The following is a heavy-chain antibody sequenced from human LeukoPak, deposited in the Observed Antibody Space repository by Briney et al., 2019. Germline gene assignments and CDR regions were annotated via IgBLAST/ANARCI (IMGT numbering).Heavy chain of an antibody. CDR2: MNPNRGKT. D-gene: IGHD3-22*01. CDR3: ARGPYDSSGYRFDS. J-gene: IGHJ4*02. Sequence: ASVKVSCKASGYTFIGYDINWVRQATGQGLEWMGWMNPNRGKTGYAQKLQGRVTLTRNNSINTAYMELSSLRSEDTAVYYCARGPYDSSGYRFDSWGQGTLVTVSS. CDR1: GYTFIGYD. V-gene: IGHV1-8*01.